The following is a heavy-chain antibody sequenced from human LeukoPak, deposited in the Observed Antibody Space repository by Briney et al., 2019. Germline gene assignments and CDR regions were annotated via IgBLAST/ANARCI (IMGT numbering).Heavy chain of an antibody. CDR3: ARHYDFWSGYRSGYYYYGMDV. D-gene: IGHD3-3*01. Sequence: KTGGSLRLSCAASGFTFSSYSMNWVRQAPGKGLEWVSSISSSSSYIYYADSVKGRFTISRDNAKNSLYLQMNGLRAEDTAVYYCARHYDFWSGYRSGYYYYGMDVWGQGTTVSVSS. V-gene: IGHV3-21*01. CDR2: ISSSSSYI. J-gene: IGHJ6*02. CDR1: GFTFSSYS.